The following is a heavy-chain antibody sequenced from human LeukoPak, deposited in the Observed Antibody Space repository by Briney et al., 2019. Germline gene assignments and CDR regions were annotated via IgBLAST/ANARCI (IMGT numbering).Heavy chain of an antibody. D-gene: IGHD3-10*01. CDR1: GFTFSDYN. J-gene: IGHJ4*02. Sequence: GGSLRLSCAASGFTFSDYNMNWVRQAPGKVLEWVSSISSSSSYIYYADSVKGRFTISRDNAKNSLYLQMNSLRAEDTAIYYCAKDLVTGSLDYWGQGTLVTVSS. CDR2: ISSSSSYI. CDR3: AKDLVTGSLDY. V-gene: IGHV3-21*04.